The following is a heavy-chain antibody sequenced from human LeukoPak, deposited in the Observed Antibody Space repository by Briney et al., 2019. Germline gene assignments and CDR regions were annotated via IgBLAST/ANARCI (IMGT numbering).Heavy chain of an antibody. CDR3: ARAGGWFGELIDAFDI. V-gene: IGHV4-34*01. Sequence: PSETLSLTCAVYGGSFSGYYCSWIRQPPGKGLEWIGEINHSGSTNYNPSLKSRVTISVDTSKNQFSLKLSSVTAADTAVYYCARAGGWFGELIDAFDIWGQGKMVTVSS. D-gene: IGHD3-10*01. CDR1: GGSFSGYY. CDR2: INHSGST. J-gene: IGHJ3*02.